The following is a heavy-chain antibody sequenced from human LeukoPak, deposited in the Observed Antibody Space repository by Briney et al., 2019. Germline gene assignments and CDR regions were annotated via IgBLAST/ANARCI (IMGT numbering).Heavy chain of an antibody. CDR1: GYTFTGFY. J-gene: IGHJ6*03. CDR2: INPNSGGA. D-gene: IGHD3-10*01. V-gene: IGHV1-2*06. CDR3: ARALVRGLVVSMDV. Sequence: ASVKVSCKASGYTFTGFYIHWVRQAPGQGLEWMGRINPNSGGANYAQKFQGRVSVTRDTSISTAYMEVSRLRSDDTAVYYCARALVRGLVVSMDVGGKGTTVTVSS.